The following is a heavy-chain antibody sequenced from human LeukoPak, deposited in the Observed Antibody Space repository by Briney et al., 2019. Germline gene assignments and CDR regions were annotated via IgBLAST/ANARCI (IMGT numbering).Heavy chain of an antibody. CDR2: ISGSGGST. CDR1: GFTFSSYA. CDR3: ARGFGGYDYYYYYGMDV. J-gene: IGHJ6*02. Sequence: PGGSLRLSSAASGFTFSSYAMSWVRQAPGKGLEWVSAISGSGGSTYYADSVKGRFTISRDNSRHTLYLQMNSLRAEDTAIYYCARGFGGYDYYYYYGMDVWGQGTTVTVSS. D-gene: IGHD5-12*01. V-gene: IGHV3-23*01.